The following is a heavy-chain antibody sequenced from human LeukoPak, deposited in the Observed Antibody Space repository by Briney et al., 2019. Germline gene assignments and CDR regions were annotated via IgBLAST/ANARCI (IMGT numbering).Heavy chain of an antibody. CDR2: IYYSGST. CDR3: ARLYSSRGEEFDL. Sequence: SSETLSLTCTVSGGSISCYYWSWIRHPPGKGLEWIGYIYYSGSTNYNPSLRSRVTISVDTSKNQFSLRLTSVTATDTAVYYCARLYSSRGEEFDLWGQGTLVTVSS. V-gene: IGHV4-59*01. CDR1: GGSISCYY. D-gene: IGHD2-21*01. J-gene: IGHJ5*02.